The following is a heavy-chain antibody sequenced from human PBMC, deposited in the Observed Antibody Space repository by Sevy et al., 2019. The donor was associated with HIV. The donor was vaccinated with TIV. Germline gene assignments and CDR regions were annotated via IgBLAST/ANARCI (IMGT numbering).Heavy chain of an antibody. J-gene: IGHJ3*02. CDR3: AKRVAGALAALDI. V-gene: IGHV3-23*01. CDR1: GFPFRNYV. D-gene: IGHD3-10*01. CDR2: ISDGGGTT. Sequence: GGSLRLSCEASGFPFRNYVLNWSRQPPGKGLEWVSVISDGGGTTYYADSVKGRFTISRDDSKSTLYLQMNSLRVEDTAVYFCAKRVAGALAALDIWGQGTMVTVSS.